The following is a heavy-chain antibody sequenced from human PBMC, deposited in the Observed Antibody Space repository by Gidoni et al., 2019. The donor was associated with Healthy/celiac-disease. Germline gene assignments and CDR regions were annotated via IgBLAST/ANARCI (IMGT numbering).Heavy chain of an antibody. D-gene: IGHD2-21*01. V-gene: IGHV3-53*01. J-gene: IGHJ3*02. CDR3: ARSYSRDAFDI. CDR1: GFTDSSNY. Sequence: EVKLVESGGGLIQPGGSLRLSCAASGFTDSSNYMGWVRQAPGKGLELVSVIYSGGSTYYADSVKGRFTISRDNSKNTLYLQMNSLRAEDTAVYYCARSYSRDAFDIWGQGTMVTVSS. CDR2: IYSGGST.